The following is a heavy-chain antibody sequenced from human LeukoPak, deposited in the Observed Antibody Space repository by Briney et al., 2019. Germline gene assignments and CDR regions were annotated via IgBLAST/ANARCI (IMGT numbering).Heavy chain of an antibody. D-gene: IGHD3-10*01. CDR2: INSDGSST. J-gene: IGHJ4*02. CDR1: GFTFSSYW. Sequence: PGGSLRLSCAASGFTFSSYWMHWVRQAPGKGLVWVSCINSDGSSTSYADSVKGRFTISRDNAKNTLYLQMNSLRAEDTAVYYCARDRPYGSGSFDYWGQGTLVTVSS. CDR3: ARDRPYGSGSFDY. V-gene: IGHV3-74*01.